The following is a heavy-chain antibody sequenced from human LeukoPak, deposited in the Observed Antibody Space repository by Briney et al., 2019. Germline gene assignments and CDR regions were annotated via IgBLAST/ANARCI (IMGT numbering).Heavy chain of an antibody. CDR2: IYHSGST. CDR3: AREAARPSRFDI. V-gene: IGHV4-30-2*01. D-gene: IGHD6-6*01. J-gene: IGHJ3*02. CDR1: GGSISSGGYY. Sequence: SETLSLTCTVSGGSISSGGYYWSWVRQPRGKGLEWIGYIYHSGSTYYNPSLKSRVTISVDRSKNQFSLKLSSVTAADTAVYYCAREAARPSRFDIWGQGTMVTVSS.